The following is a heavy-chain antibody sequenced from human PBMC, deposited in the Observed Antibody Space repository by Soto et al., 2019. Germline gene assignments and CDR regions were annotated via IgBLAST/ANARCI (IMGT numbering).Heavy chain of an antibody. V-gene: IGHV3-23*01. CDR2: VSASGSIT. Sequence: EVQVLESGGGLVQPGGSLRLSCAASGFTFGSYDMSWVRQAPGKGLEWVSGVSASGSITSYADSAKGRFTISRDNAKNTVFLQMSSLRAEDTAVYFCAKGDCSGGRCYRGFDYWGQGTLVTVSS. D-gene: IGHD2-15*01. J-gene: IGHJ4*02. CDR3: AKGDCSGGRCYRGFDY. CDR1: GFTFGSYD.